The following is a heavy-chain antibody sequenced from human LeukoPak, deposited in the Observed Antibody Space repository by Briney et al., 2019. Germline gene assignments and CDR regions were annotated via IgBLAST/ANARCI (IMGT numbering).Heavy chain of an antibody. J-gene: IGHJ4*02. CDR1: GFSLSTSGVG. Sequence: SGPTLVKPTQTLTLTCTFSGFSLSTSGVGVGWIRQPPGKALEWLALIYWNDDKRYSPSLKSRLTITKDTSKNQVVLTMTNMDPVDTATYYCAHSLRSALKCCSSTSCRGPFDYWGQGTLVTVSS. V-gene: IGHV2-5*01. CDR3: AHSLRSALKCCSSTSCRGPFDY. CDR2: IYWNDDK. D-gene: IGHD2-2*01.